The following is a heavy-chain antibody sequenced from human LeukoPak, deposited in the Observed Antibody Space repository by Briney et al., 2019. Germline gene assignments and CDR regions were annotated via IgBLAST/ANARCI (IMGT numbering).Heavy chain of an antibody. J-gene: IGHJ5*02. Sequence: TGGSLRLSCAASGFTFSSFWMYWVRQAPGKGLVWVSRINSDGRTTSYADSVKGRFTISRDNAKNTLYLQMNSPRAEDTAVYYCAKGLEQWLVRQLSVDLWGQGTLVSVSS. CDR1: GFTFSSFW. CDR3: AKGLEQWLVRQLSVDL. V-gene: IGHV3-74*01. CDR2: INSDGRTT. D-gene: IGHD6-19*01.